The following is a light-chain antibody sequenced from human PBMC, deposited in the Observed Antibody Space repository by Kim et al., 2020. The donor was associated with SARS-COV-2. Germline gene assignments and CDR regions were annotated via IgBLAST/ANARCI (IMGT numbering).Light chain of an antibody. CDR1: QSINHY. CDR3: QQTYRTPIT. CDR2: AAS. J-gene: IGKJ5*01. V-gene: IGKV1-39*01. Sequence: DIQMTQSPSSLSAPVRDTVTITCRASQSINHYLNWYQQKPGEAPRLLIFAASSLQSGVPSRFTGSGSGTDFTLTISSLQPEDSATYHCQQTYRTPITFGQGTRLEIK.